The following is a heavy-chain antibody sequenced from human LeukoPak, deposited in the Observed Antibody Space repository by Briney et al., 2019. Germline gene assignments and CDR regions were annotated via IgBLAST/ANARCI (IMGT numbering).Heavy chain of an antibody. CDR1: GFTFSNYA. D-gene: IGHD4-17*01. J-gene: IGHJ5*02. CDR2: ISGSGHTT. Sequence: PGGSLRLSCAASGFTFSNYAMSWVRQAPEKGLEWVSAISGSGHTTYYADSVRGRFTFSRDNSKSTLFLQMNSLRAEDTAIYYCAKARTLTTLLGSWGQGTLVTVSS. V-gene: IGHV3-23*01. CDR3: AKARTLTTLLGS.